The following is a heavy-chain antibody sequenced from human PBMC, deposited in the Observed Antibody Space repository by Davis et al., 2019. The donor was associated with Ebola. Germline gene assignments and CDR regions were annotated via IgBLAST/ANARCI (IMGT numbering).Heavy chain of an antibody. CDR3: ARRIVVVPAADNWFDP. J-gene: IGHJ5*02. Sequence: SQTLSLTCAVSGGSFSGYYWSWIRQPPGKGLEWIGEINHSGSTNYNPSLKSRVTISVDTSKNQFSLKLSSVTAADTAVYYCARRIVVVPAADNWFDPWGQGTLVTVSS. CDR1: GGSFSGYY. V-gene: IGHV4-34*01. D-gene: IGHD2-2*01. CDR2: INHSGST.